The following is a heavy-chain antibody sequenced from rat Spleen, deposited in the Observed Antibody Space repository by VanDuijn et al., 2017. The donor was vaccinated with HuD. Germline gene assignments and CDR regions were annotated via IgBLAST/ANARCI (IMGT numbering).Heavy chain of an antibody. CDR1: DYSITSNF. CDR3: ARRAYYDGTYYYVMDA. J-gene: IGHJ4*01. V-gene: IGHV3-1*01. CDR2: ISYSGST. Sequence: EVQLQESGPGLVKPSQSLSLTCSVTDYSITSNFWGWIRKFPGNKMEWIGHISYSGSTSYNPSLKSRISITRDTSKNQFFLQLNSVTNEDTATYYCARRAYYDGTYYYVMDAWGQGASVTVSS. D-gene: IGHD1-12*02.